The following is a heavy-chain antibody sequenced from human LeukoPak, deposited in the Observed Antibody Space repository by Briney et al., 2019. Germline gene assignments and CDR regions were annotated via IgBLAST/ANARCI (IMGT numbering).Heavy chain of an antibody. CDR2: IISIFGTA. CDR1: GGTFSSYA. Sequence: SVKVSCKASGGTFSSYAISWVRQAPGQGLEWMGGIISIFGTANYAQKFQGRVTITTDESTSTAYMELSSLRSEDTAVYYCASGSTHNPNWFDPWGQGTLVTVSS. CDR3: ASGSTHNPNWFDP. D-gene: IGHD1-14*01. V-gene: IGHV1-69*05. J-gene: IGHJ5*02.